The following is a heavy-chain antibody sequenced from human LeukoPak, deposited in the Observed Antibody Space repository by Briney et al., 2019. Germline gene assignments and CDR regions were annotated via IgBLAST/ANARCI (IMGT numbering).Heavy chain of an antibody. D-gene: IGHD1-26*01. J-gene: IGHJ4*02. V-gene: IGHV4-4*07. CDR2: IYTSGST. Sequence: PSETLSLTCTVSGGSISSYYWSWIRQPAGKGLEWIGRIYTSGSTYYNPSLKSRVTISVDTSKNQFSLKLSSVTAADTAVYYCASGSYLTFDYWGQGTLVTVSS. CDR3: ASGSYLTFDY. CDR1: GGSISSYY.